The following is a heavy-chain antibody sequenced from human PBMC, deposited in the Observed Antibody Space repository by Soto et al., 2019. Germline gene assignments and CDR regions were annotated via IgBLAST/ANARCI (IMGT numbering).Heavy chain of an antibody. J-gene: IGHJ3*01. CDR3: VRTNDFYDTVAPFDL. CDR2: TYYRSKWFD. V-gene: IGHV6-1*01. Sequence: SQTLSLTCVISGDSVSIKSAAWNWIRQFPSGGLEWLGRTYYRSKWFDDYAVSVKSRVTVNPDTSKNQFSLQLNSVTPEDTAVYYCVRTNDFYDTVAPFDLWGQGTVVTVSS. CDR1: GDSVSIKSAA. D-gene: IGHD3-22*01.